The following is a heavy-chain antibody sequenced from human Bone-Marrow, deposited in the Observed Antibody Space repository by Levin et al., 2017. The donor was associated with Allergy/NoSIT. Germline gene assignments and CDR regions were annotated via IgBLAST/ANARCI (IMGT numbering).Heavy chain of an antibody. Sequence: PTASVKVSCKTSGGTFNTNVFSWVRQAPGHGLEWMGGIIPILGTTYHAQKFQGRVTITADDSTSTVYMELSSLRSEDTAGYYCARGVYYYYYMDVWGKGTTVTVSS. CDR2: IIPILGTT. V-gene: IGHV1-69*13. J-gene: IGHJ6*03. CDR3: ARGVYYYYYMDV. CDR1: GGTFNTNV.